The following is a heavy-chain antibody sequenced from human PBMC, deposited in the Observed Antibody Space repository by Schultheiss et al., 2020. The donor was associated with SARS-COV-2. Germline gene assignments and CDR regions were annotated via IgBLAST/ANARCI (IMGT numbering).Heavy chain of an antibody. CDR1: GGSFSGYY. CDR3: ARDTAMVIGYYYYGMDV. D-gene: IGHD5-18*01. J-gene: IGHJ6*02. Sequence: SETLSLTCAVYGGSFSGYYWSWIRQPPGKGLEWIGSIYYSGSTYYNPSLKSRVTISVDTSKNQFSLKLSSVTAADTAVYYCARDTAMVIGYYYYGMDVWGQGTTVTVSS. CDR2: IYYSGST. V-gene: IGHV4-34*01.